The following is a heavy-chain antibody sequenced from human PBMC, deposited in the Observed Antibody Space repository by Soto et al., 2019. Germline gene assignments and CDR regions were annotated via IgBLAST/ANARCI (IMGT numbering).Heavy chain of an antibody. D-gene: IGHD2-8*02. Sequence: GGSLRLSCAASGFNFISYDIHWVRQATGKGLEWVSGIGTAGDTYYPGAVEGRFIMSRENAENSVYLEMNSLRPGDTVVYYCARGVLGPGDYYYGMDVWGQGTTVTVSS. V-gene: IGHV3-13*01. CDR3: ARGVLGPGDYYYGMDV. J-gene: IGHJ6*02. CDR1: GFNFISYD. CDR2: IGTAGDT.